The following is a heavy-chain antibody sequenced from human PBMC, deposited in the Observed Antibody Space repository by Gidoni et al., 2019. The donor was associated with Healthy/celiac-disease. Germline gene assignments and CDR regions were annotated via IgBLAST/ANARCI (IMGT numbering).Heavy chain of an antibody. D-gene: IGHD2-15*01. V-gene: IGHV3-23*01. CDR2: CSGSGGST. Sequence: EVQLLESGGGLVQPGGSLRLSCAASGFTFSSYALSWVRQAPGKGLEWVSACSGSGGSTYYADSVKGRFTISRDNSKNTLYLQMNSLRAEDTAVYYCAKGGKCSGGSCYSYAYGMDVWGQGTTVTVSS. CDR1: GFTFSSYA. J-gene: IGHJ6*02. CDR3: AKGGKCSGGSCYSYAYGMDV.